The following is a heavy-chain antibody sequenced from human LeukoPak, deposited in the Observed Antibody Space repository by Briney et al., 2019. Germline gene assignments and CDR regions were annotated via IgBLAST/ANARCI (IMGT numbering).Heavy chain of an antibody. J-gene: IGHJ4*02. D-gene: IGHD3-9*01. CDR1: GYTFTGYY. CDR3: ARGIYYDILTGLDCFDF. CDR2: INPNSGGT. V-gene: IGHV1-2*02. Sequence: ASVKVSCKASGYTFTGYYMHWVRQAPGQGLEWMGWINPNSGGTNYVQKFQGRVTMTRDTSISTAYMELSRLRSDDTAVYFCARGIYYDILTGLDCFDFWGQGTLVTVSS.